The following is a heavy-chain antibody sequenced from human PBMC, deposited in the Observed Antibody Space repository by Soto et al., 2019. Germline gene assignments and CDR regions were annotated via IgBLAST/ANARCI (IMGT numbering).Heavy chain of an antibody. CDR1: GFTFTSYD. CDR2: ILHDGSAE. D-gene: IGHD4-4*01. Sequence: GGSLRLSCAASGFTFTSYDMHWVRQAPGKGLEWMALILHDGSAEYYADSVKGRFTISRDNSRSTLYLQMNSLRAEDTAVYYCARSRDGYSFYFYYGMDGWGQGTKVTVYS. J-gene: IGHJ6*02. V-gene: IGHV3-30*03. CDR3: ARSRDGYSFYFYYGMDG.